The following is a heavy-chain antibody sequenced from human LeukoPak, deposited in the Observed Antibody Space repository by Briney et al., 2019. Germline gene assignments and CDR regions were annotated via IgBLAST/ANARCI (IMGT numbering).Heavy chain of an antibody. CDR1: GFTFSSYG. V-gene: IGHV3-33*01. J-gene: IGHJ4*02. CDR2: MWYDGSNK. CDR3: AREGPRGNSQFDY. D-gene: IGHD2/OR15-2a*01. Sequence: HAGGSLRLSCAASGFTFSSYGMHWVRQAPGKGLEWVALMWYDGSNKYYTDSVKGRLTISRDNSKNTLYLQMNSLRAEDTAIYYCAREGPRGNSQFDYWGQGTLVTVSS.